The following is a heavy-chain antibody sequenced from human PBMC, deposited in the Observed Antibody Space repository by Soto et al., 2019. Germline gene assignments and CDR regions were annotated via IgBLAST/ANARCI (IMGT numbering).Heavy chain of an antibody. D-gene: IGHD6-6*01. Sequence: SETLSLTCTVSGGSISSYYWSWIRQPPGKGLEWIGYIYYSGSTNYNPSLKSRVTISVDTSKNQFSLKLSSVTAADTAVYYCARHWWYSSSSEFSLLAGWFDPWGQGTLVTVSS. V-gene: IGHV4-59*08. CDR3: ARHWWYSSSSEFSLLAGWFDP. CDR1: GGSISSYY. J-gene: IGHJ5*02. CDR2: IYYSGST.